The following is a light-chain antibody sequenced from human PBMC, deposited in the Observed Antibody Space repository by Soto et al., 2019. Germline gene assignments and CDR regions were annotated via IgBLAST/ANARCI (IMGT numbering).Light chain of an antibody. CDR2: WAS. V-gene: IGKV4-1*01. J-gene: IGKJ1*01. CDR3: QQYYSTPPT. CDR1: QSGLYSSNNEKY. Sequence: DIVMTQAPDSLAVSLGERATNNCKSSQSGLYSSNNEKYLAWYQQKPGQPPNLLIYWASTRESGVPDRFSGSGSGTDFTLTISSLQAEDVAVYYCQQYYSTPPTFGQGTKVEIK.